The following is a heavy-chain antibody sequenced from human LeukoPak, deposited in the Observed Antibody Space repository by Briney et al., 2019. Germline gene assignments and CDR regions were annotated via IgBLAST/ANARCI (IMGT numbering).Heavy chain of an antibody. CDR2: IYENGGTT. Sequence: GGSLRLSCVGSGFTFRSHAMSWVRQAPEKGLEFVSGIYENGGTTYYADSVKGRFSISRGNSKNTLYLQMGSLRGEDTAVYYCAKDFRIGYSAHFDYWAREPWSPSP. CDR3: AKDFRIGYSAHFDY. CDR1: GFTFRSHA. V-gene: IGHV3-23*01. J-gene: IGHJ4*02. D-gene: IGHD2-21*01.